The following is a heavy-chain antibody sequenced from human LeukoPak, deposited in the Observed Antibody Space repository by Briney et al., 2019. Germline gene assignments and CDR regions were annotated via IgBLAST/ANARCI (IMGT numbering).Heavy chain of an antibody. CDR2: IYYSGST. Sequence: SETLSLTCTVSGGSISSYYWSWIRQPPGKGLEWIGYIYYSGSTNYNPSLKSRVTVSVDTSKNQFSLKLSSVTAADTAVYYCARHYGSGRGFDYWGQGTLVTVSS. CDR1: GGSISSYY. CDR3: ARHYGSGRGFDY. D-gene: IGHD3-10*01. J-gene: IGHJ4*02. V-gene: IGHV4-59*01.